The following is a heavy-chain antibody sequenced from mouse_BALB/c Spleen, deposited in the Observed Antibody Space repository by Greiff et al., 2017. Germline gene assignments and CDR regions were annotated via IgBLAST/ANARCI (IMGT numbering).Heavy chain of an antibody. D-gene: IGHD1-1*01. CDR1: GYTFTSYW. CDR3: ARPHDYYGSSLDY. V-gene: IGHV1-87*01. Sequence: VQLQQSGAELARPGASVKLSCKASGYTFTSYWMQWVKQRPGQGLEWIGAIYPGDGDTRYTQKFKGKATLTADKSSSTAYMQLSSLASEDSAVYYCARPHDYYGSSLDYWGQGTTLTVSS. CDR2: IYPGDGDT. J-gene: IGHJ2*01.